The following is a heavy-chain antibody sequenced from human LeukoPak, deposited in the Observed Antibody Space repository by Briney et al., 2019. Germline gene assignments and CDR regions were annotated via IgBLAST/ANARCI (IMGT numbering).Heavy chain of an antibody. CDR2: IYYSGST. Sequence: SETLSLTCTVSGGSISSYYWSWIRQPPGKGLEWLRYIYYSGSTNYNPSLKSRVTISVDTSKNQFSLKLSSVTAADTAVYYCARSAYYYDSNRGSYFDYWGQGTLVTVSS. V-gene: IGHV4-59*08. CDR1: GGSISSYY. J-gene: IGHJ4*02. D-gene: IGHD3-22*01. CDR3: ARSAYYYDSNRGSYFDY.